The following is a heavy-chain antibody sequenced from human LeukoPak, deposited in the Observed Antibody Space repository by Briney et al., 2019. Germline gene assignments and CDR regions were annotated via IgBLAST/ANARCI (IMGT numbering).Heavy chain of an antibody. CDR3: TRDPSGSGPDFDF. Sequence: PGGSLRLSCAASGFTFTTYAMNWVRQAPGKGLEWVSGLSGDGGYKYYADSAKGRFTISRDNSKNTLHLQMSSPRAEDTAIYYCTRDPSGSGPDFDFWGQGTLVIVSS. D-gene: IGHD3-10*01. CDR2: LSGDGGYK. V-gene: IGHV3-23*01. J-gene: IGHJ4*02. CDR1: GFTFTTYA.